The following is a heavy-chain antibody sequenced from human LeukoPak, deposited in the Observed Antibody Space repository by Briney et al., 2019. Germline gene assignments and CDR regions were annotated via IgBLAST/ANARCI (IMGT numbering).Heavy chain of an antibody. Sequence: GGSLRLSCAASGFTFSNAWMSWVRQAPGKGLEWVSVIYSGGSTYYADSVKGRFTISRDNSKNTLYLQMNSLRAEDTAVYYCARTGIVGATIDYWGQGTLVTVSS. J-gene: IGHJ4*02. CDR1: GFTFSNAW. D-gene: IGHD1-26*01. CDR3: ARTGIVGATIDY. V-gene: IGHV3-66*01. CDR2: IYSGGST.